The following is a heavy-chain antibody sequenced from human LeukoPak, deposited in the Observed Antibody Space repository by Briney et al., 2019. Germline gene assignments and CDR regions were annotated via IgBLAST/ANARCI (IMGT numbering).Heavy chain of an antibody. J-gene: IGHJ3*02. V-gene: IGHV4-31*03. D-gene: IGHD5-18*01. Sequence: SQTLSLTCTVSGGSISSGGYYWSWIRQHPGKGLEWIGYIYYSGSTYYNPSLKSRVAISVDTSKNQFSVKLNSVTAADTAVYYCARYTAMVTGAFDIWGQGTMVTVSS. CDR2: IYYSGST. CDR1: GGSISSGGYY. CDR3: ARYTAMVTGAFDI.